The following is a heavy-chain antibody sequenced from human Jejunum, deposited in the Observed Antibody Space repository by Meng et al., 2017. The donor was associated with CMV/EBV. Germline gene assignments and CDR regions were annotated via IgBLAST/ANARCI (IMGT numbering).Heavy chain of an antibody. CDR2: IKQDGSET. J-gene: IGHJ4*02. CDR3: ARARVPMIRGVPFDY. Sequence: GCTFSTYWMTGVRQAPGKGREGGANIKQDGSETYYVDSVKGRFTIARDNAKSSLYLQMDSLRAGDTAMYYCARARVPMIRGVPFDYWGQGTLVTVSS. V-gene: IGHV3-7*01. D-gene: IGHD3-10*01. CDR1: GCTFSTYW.